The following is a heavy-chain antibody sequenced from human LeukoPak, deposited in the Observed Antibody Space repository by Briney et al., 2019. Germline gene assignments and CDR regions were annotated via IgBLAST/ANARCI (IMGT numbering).Heavy chain of an antibody. V-gene: IGHV1-2*02. J-gene: IGHJ4*02. CDR2: INPNSGGT. Sequence: ASVKLSCKASGYTFTGYYMHWVRHAPGQGLERMGWINPNSGGTNYAQKFQGRVTMTRDTSISTAYMELSSLRSDDTAMYYCARGGYGSSSSGEDYWGQGTLVTVSS. CDR3: ARGGYGSSSSGEDY. CDR1: GYTFTGYY. D-gene: IGHD6-6*01.